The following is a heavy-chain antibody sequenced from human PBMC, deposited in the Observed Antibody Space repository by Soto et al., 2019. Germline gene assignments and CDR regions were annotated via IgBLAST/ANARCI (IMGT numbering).Heavy chain of an antibody. CDR1: GFDFTYYA. V-gene: IGHV3-30*18. Sequence: QVQLVESGGGAVQPGESLRLSCVASGFDFTYYAMHWVRKAPGKGLESVAVMSSDGSKIHHTDSVKGRFTISRDNSKNTLYLQMNSLRKEDTAVYFCAKDEGVGGTLGLFDYWGQGTLFSVSS. CDR3: AKDEGVGGTLGLFDY. CDR2: MSSDGSKI. J-gene: IGHJ4*02. D-gene: IGHD1-26*01.